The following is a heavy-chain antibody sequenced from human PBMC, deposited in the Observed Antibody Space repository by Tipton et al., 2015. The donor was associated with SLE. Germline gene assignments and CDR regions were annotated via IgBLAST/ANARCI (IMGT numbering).Heavy chain of an antibody. V-gene: IGHV3-64*02. CDR3: ARAGPYYDF. Sequence: GSLRLSCAASGFTFSNYAMHWVRQAPGKGLEYVSAISSNGGNTYYADSVKGRFTISRDNSKNTLYLQMGSLRAEDMAVYYCARAGPYYDFWGRGTLVTVSS. CDR1: GFTFSNYA. CDR2: ISSNGGNT. J-gene: IGHJ2*01. D-gene: IGHD3-10*01.